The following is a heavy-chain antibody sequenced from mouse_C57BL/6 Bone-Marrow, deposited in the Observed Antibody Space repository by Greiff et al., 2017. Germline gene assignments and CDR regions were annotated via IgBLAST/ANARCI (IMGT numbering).Heavy chain of an antibody. J-gene: IGHJ2*01. D-gene: IGHD1-1*01. CDR1: GYTFTSYW. V-gene: IGHV1-59*01. CDR3: ARDITTVVAPFDY. CDR2: IDPSDSYT. Sequence: QVQLQQPGAELVRPGTSVTLSCKASGYTFTSYWMHWVKQRPGQGLEWIGVIDPSDSYTNYNQKFKGKATLTVDTSSSTAYMQLSSLTSEDSAVYYCARDITTVVAPFDYWGQGTTRTVSS.